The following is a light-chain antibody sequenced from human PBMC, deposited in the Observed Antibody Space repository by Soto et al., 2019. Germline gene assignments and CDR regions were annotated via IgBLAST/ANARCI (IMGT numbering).Light chain of an antibody. CDR3: QQRSNWPLT. CDR1: QSVYNN. Sequence: TQSPANLSVSLGERVTLSCRASQSVYNNLAWYQQKPGQAPRLLIYGASSRATGIPDRFSGSGSGTDFTLTISSLEPEDFAFYYCQQRSNWPLTFGGGTKVDI. V-gene: IGKV3-11*01. J-gene: IGKJ4*01. CDR2: GAS.